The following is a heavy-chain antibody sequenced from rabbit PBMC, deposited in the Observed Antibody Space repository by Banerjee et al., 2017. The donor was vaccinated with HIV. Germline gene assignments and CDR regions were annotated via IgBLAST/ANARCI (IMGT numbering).Heavy chain of an antibody. D-gene: IGHD1-1*01. CDR1: GFPFSNKAV. CDR2: IDTNDGDT. V-gene: IGHV1S45*01. CDR3: ARNYVNAFDP. J-gene: IGHJ2*01. Sequence: QEQLEESGGGLVKPEGSLTLTCKASGFPFSNKAVMCWVRQAPGKGLEWIACIDTNDGDTDYANWPKGRFTISKTSSTTVTLQMTSLTVADTATYFCARNYVNAFDPWGPGTLVTVS.